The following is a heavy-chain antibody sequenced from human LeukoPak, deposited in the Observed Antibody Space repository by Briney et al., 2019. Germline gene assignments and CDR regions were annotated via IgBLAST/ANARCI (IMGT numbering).Heavy chain of an antibody. J-gene: IGHJ4*02. Sequence: SVKVSCKASGGTFSSYAISWVRQAPGQGLEWMGGIIPIFGTANYAQKFQGRVTITTDESTSTAYMELSSLRSEDTAVYYCARERVRIGFHTRGFDYWGQGTLVTVSS. CDR1: GGTFSSYA. D-gene: IGHD1-1*01. CDR3: ARERVRIGFHTRGFDY. CDR2: IIPIFGTA. V-gene: IGHV1-69*05.